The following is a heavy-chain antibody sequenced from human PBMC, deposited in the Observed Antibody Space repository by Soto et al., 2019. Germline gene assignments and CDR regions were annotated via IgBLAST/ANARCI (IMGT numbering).Heavy chain of an antibody. D-gene: IGHD1-26*01. J-gene: IGHJ2*01. V-gene: IGHV4-34*01. CDR2: INHSGST. CDR1: GVSFSGYY. CDR3: TRNRGSYPSDL. Sequence: SDTLSHTCAFYGVSFSGYYLSWFRPPPGKGLEWIGEINHSGSTNYNPSLKSRVTISIDTSKNLFSLKMSSVTAADTAVYYCTRNRGSYPSDLWGRGTLVTVSS.